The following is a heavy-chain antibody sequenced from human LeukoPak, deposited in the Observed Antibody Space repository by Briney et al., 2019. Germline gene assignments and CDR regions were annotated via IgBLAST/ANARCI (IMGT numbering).Heavy chain of an antibody. V-gene: IGHV4-31*03. J-gene: IGHJ4*02. D-gene: IGHD6-13*01. CDR1: GDSISTRGYY. CDR2: ISYSGST. Sequence: SQTLSLTCTVSGDSISTRGYYWTWLRQHPRKGLEWIGYISYSGSTYYNPSLKSRLTMSEDTSNNRFFLRLTSVTAADTAVYYCARINIREYSSRPFDYWGQGTLVTVSP. CDR3: ARINIREYSSRPFDY.